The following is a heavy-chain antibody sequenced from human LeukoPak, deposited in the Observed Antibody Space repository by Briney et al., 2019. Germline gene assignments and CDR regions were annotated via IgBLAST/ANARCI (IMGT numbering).Heavy chain of an antibody. D-gene: IGHD6-13*01. J-gene: IGHJ4*02. Sequence: GGSLRLSCAASGFTFDDYAMHWVRQAPGEGLEWVSGISWNSGSIGYADSVKGRFTISRDNAKNSLYLQMNSLRAEDTALYYCAKDMMSSWYYFDYWGQGTLVTVSS. CDR1: GFTFDDYA. CDR3: AKDMMSSWYYFDY. V-gene: IGHV3-9*01. CDR2: ISWNSGSI.